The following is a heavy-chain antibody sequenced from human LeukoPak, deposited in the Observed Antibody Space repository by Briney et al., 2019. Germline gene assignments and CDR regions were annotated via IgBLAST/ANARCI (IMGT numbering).Heavy chain of an antibody. CDR1: GFNFHRYT. Sequence: PGGSLTLSCATSGFNFHRYTIHWVRHAPGKGLEWVSLAGWAGGTTYYSDSVRGRFTISRDSGRNSVYLQMNSLTTDDTAFYFCAKELDTMFFDYWGQGALVTVSS. CDR3: AKELDTMFFDY. V-gene: IGHV3-43*01. D-gene: IGHD3-10*02. J-gene: IGHJ4*02. CDR2: AGWAGGTT.